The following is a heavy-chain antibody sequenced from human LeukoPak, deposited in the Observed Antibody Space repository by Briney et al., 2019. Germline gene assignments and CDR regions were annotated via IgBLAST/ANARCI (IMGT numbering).Heavy chain of an antibody. CDR3: ATYSSSSHYYYMDV. Sequence: SETLSLTCAVYGGSFGGYYWSWIRQPPGKGLEWIGEINHSGSTNYNPSLKSRVTISVDTSKNQFSLKLSSVTAADTAVYYCATYSSSSHYYYMDVWGKGTTVTVSS. V-gene: IGHV4-34*01. CDR2: INHSGST. D-gene: IGHD6-6*01. J-gene: IGHJ6*03. CDR1: GGSFGGYY.